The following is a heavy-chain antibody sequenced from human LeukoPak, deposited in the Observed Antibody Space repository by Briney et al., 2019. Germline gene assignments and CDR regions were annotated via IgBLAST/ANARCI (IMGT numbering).Heavy chain of an antibody. CDR2: IDPSDSYT. D-gene: IGHD2-15*01. Sequence: GESLKISCKGPGYSFTSYWISWVRQMPGKGLEWMGRIDPSDSYTNYSPSFQGHVTISADKSISTAYLQWSSLKASDTAMYYCARRYCSGGSCYSFINRGQGTLVTVSS. CDR1: GYSFTSYW. V-gene: IGHV5-10-1*01. J-gene: IGHJ4*02. CDR3: ARRYCSGGSCYSFIN.